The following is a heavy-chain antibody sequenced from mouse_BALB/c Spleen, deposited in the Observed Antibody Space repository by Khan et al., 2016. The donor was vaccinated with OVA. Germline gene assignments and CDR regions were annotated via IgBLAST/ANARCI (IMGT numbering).Heavy chain of an antibody. CDR2: LYYSGTT. V-gene: IGHV3-5*02. D-gene: IGHD2-2*01. CDR1: GISITTGNYR. Sequence: EVQLQESGPGLVKPSQTVSPTCTVTGISITTGNYRWSWIRHFPGNKLEWIGYLYYSGTTTYNPSLTSRTTITRDTSKNRFFLEMNFLTTEDTATYYCARDRGGFDSYYFDYWGQGTALTVSS. J-gene: IGHJ2*01. CDR3: ARDRGGFDSYYFDY.